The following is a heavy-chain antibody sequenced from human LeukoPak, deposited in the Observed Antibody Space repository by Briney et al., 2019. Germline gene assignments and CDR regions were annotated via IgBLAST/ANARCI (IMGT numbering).Heavy chain of an antibody. D-gene: IGHD1-26*01. CDR3: VKDESGSYEPGYFQH. CDR1: GFTFSSYG. V-gene: IGHV3-30*02. CDR2: IRYDGSNK. Sequence: GRSLRLSCAASGFTFSSYGMHWVRQAPGKGLEWVAFIRYDGSNKYYADPVKGRFTISRDNFKNTLYVQMNSLRAEDTAVYYCVKDESGSYEPGYFQHWGQGTLVTVSS. J-gene: IGHJ1*01.